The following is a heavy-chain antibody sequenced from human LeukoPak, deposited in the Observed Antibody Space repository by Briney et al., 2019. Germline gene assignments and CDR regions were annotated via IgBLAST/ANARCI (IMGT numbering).Heavy chain of an antibody. Sequence: GGSLRLSCAASGFTFSSYSMNWVRQAPGKGLEWVSYISSSSSTIYYADSVKGRFTISRDNAKNSLYLQMNSLRAEDTAVYYCARDSLRFYYYYYMDVWGKGTTVTISS. CDR1: GFTFSSYS. CDR3: ARDSLRFYYYYYMDV. V-gene: IGHV3-48*01. J-gene: IGHJ6*03. D-gene: IGHD3-10*01. CDR2: ISSSSSTI.